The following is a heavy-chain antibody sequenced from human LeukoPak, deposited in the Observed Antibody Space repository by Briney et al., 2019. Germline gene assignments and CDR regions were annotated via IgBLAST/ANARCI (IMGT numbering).Heavy chain of an antibody. V-gene: IGHV4-30-2*01. CDR2: IYPRGST. J-gene: IGHJ4*02. CDR3: ARFSPRAMGNYLDF. D-gene: IGHD7-27*01. CDR1: GGSISSGSYS. Sequence: NPSETLSLTCAVSGGSISSGSYSWSWIRQPPGKGLEWIGYIYPRGSTYYNPSLKSRVILSLDKSANQFSLNLSSVTVADTAVYYCARFSPRAMGNYLDFWGQGTLVTVSS.